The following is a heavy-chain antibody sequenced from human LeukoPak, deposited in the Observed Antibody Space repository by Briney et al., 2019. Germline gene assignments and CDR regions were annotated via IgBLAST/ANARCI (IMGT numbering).Heavy chain of an antibody. CDR1: GITFGNNW. V-gene: IGHV3-74*01. Sequence: GGSLRLSSAASGITFGNNWMHWVRQGPGKGLVWISRINSDGGGAIYADSVKGRFTVSRDNAKNTLYLQMNSLRAEDTAVYYCVRDVPHNWFDTWGQGTLVTVSS. CDR3: VRDVPHNWFDT. CDR2: INSDGGGA. J-gene: IGHJ5*02.